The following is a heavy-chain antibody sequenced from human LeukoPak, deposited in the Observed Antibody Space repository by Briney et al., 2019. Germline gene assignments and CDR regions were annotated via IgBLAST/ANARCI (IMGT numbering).Heavy chain of an antibody. CDR2: IYSSGST. V-gene: IGHV4-59*01. CDR3: ARDRLYCSGGDCYGLDP. Sequence: PSETLSLTCTVSGGSISSYYWNWIRQPPGKGLEWIGYIYSSGSTNYNPSLRSRVTLSVDTSKNQFSLKLSSVTAADTAVYYCARDRLYCSGGDCYGLDPWGQGTLVTVSS. D-gene: IGHD2-15*01. CDR1: GGSISSYY. J-gene: IGHJ5*02.